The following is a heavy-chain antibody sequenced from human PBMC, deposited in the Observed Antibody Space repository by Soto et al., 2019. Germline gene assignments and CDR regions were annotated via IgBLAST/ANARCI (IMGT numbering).Heavy chain of an antibody. CDR2: IYYSGST. V-gene: IGHV4-59*01. J-gene: IGHJ4*02. D-gene: IGHD6-13*01. Sequence: ETLSLTCTVSGGSISSYYWSWIRQPPGKGLEWIGYIYYSGSTNYNPSLKSRVTISVDTSKNQFSLKLSSVTAADTAVYYCARAAAGTPIDYWGQGTLVTVSS. CDR1: GGSISSYY. CDR3: ARAAAGTPIDY.